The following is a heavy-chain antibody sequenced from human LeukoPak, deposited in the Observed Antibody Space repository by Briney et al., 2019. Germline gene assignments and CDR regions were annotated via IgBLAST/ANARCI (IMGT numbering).Heavy chain of an antibody. CDR3: AREGYNYGLSYSYHFDY. J-gene: IGHJ4*02. D-gene: IGHD5-18*01. V-gene: IGHV3-23*01. CDR2: ISGNGAVT. Sequence: GGSPRLSCAASGFIFRTNAMSWVRQAPRRGLQWVAGISGNGAVTYHVDSVKGRFTISRDNSKNTLYLQMNSLRPEDTAVYYCAREGYNYGLSYSYHFDYWGQGVLVTVSA. CDR1: GFIFRTNA.